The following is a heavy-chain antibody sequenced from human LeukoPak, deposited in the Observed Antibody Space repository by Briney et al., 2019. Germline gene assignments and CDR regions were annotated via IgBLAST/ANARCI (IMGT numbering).Heavy chain of an antibody. CDR1: GFTFDDYA. Sequence: GGSLRLSCAASGFTFDDYAMHWVRQAPGKGLEWVSGISWNSGSIGYADSVKGRFTISRDNAKNSLYLQMNSLRAEDTALYYCARHHLGYSSGWYPFDYWGQGTLVTVSS. D-gene: IGHD6-19*01. CDR2: ISWNSGSI. J-gene: IGHJ4*02. CDR3: ARHHLGYSSGWYPFDY. V-gene: IGHV3-9*01.